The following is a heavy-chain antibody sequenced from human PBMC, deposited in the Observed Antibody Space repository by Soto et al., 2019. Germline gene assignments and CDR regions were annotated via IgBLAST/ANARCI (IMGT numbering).Heavy chain of an antibody. CDR1: GFTFEDYA. J-gene: IGHJ1*01. Sequence: EVQVVESGGGLVQPGRSLRLSCAVSGFTFEDYAFHWVRQAPGKGLEWVSGISRNSNSIGYADSVKGRLTISRDNAKNSLFLQMNSLRSEDTALYFCGKGHSRGYNVADDIWGQGTLVTVSS. D-gene: IGHD5-12*01. V-gene: IGHV3-9*01. CDR3: GKGHSRGYNVADDI. CDR2: ISRNSNSI.